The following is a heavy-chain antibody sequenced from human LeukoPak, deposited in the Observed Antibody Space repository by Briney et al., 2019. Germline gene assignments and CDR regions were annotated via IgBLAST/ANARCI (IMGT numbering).Heavy chain of an antibody. D-gene: IGHD1-14*01. J-gene: IGHJ3*02. CDR1: GYTFTGYY. CDR3: ARDEGGITSDAFDI. V-gene: IGHV1-2*02. CDR2: INPNSGGT. Sequence: ASVKVSCKASGYTFTGYYMHWVRQAPGQGLEWMGWINPNSGGTNYAQKFQGRVTMTRDTSISTAYMELSRLRSDGTAVYYCARDEGGITSDAFDIWGQGTMVTVSS.